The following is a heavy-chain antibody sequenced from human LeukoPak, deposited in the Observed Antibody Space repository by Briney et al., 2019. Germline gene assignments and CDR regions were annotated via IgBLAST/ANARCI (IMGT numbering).Heavy chain of an antibody. CDR3: ARGLYYDSSGYYLNWFDP. D-gene: IGHD3-22*01. Sequence: PSETLSLTCAVSGGSISSGGFSSSWIRQPPGKGLEWIGYMYHSGSTYYNPSLKSRVTISEDRSKNQFSLKLSSVTAADTAVYYCARGLYYDSSGYYLNWFDPWGQGTLVTVSS. J-gene: IGHJ5*02. V-gene: IGHV4-30-2*01. CDR1: GGSISSGGFS. CDR2: MYHSGST.